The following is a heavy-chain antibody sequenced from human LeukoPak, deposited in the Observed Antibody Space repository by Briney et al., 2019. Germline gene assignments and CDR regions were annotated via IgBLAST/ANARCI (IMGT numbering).Heavy chain of an antibody. V-gene: IGHV3-53*01. J-gene: IGHJ4*02. Sequence: HPGGSLRLSCAASGFTVSSNYISWVRQAPGKGLEWVSVIYSGGSTYYADSVKGRFTISRDNSKNTLYLQMNSLRAEDTAVYYCASSLAHGCSGGSCYYFDYWGQGTLVTVSS. D-gene: IGHD2-15*01. CDR1: GFTVSSNY. CDR2: IYSGGST. CDR3: ASSLAHGCSGGSCYYFDY.